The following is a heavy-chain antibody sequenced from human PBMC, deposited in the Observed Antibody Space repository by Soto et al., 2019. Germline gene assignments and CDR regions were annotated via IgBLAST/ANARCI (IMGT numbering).Heavy chain of an antibody. D-gene: IGHD2-15*01. Sequence: PGGSLRLSRASSGFPFSAFSMNWVRQAPGKGLEWVAYISSSGSTIYYADSVKGRFAISRDNAKTSLYLQMDSLRDEDTAVYYCAREGGRHCSPSRCYNAFDIWGQGTTVTVSS. J-gene: IGHJ3*02. CDR2: ISSSGSTI. CDR1: GFPFSAFS. V-gene: IGHV3-48*02. CDR3: AREGGRHCSPSRCYNAFDI.